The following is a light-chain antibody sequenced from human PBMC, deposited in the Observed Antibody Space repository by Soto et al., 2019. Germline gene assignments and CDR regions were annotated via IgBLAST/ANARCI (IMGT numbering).Light chain of an antibody. Sequence: TQMTQSPSALAAPVGNRITITCRASLPISNYLAWYQQKPRKIPNLRIYAASTLQAGVPSRFSGSGSGTDFTLTISSLQPEDVAAYDCQKYNSAPLTVGEGTKVEIK. CDR2: AAS. CDR3: QKYNSAPLT. CDR1: LPISNY. V-gene: IGKV1-27*01. J-gene: IGKJ4*01.